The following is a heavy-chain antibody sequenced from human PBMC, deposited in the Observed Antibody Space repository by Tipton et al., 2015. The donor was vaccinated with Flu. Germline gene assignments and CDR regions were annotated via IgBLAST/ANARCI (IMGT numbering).Heavy chain of an antibody. D-gene: IGHD2-2*01. CDR1: GGTFSSYA. V-gene: IGHV1-69*12. J-gene: IGHJ4*02. Sequence: VQLVQSGAEVKKPGSSVKVSCKASGGTFSSYAISWVRQAPGQGLEWMGGIIPIFGTANYAQKFQGRVTITADESTSTAYMELSSLRSEDTAVYYCARGELGYCSSTSCYQAGYWGQGTLVTVSS. CDR2: IIPIFGTA. CDR3: ARGELGYCSSTSCYQAGY.